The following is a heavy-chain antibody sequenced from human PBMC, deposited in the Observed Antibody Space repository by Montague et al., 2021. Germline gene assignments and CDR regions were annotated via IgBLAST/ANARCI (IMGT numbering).Heavy chain of an antibody. CDR1: GGSISSGGFY. D-gene: IGHD2-15*01. CDR2: IYDSGST. J-gene: IGHJ4*02. CDR3: ARSGGYCSGGRCDTFDY. Sequence: TRSLTCSVSGGSISSGGFYWSWIRQHPGKGPEWTGSIYDSGSTNYNPSLKSRLTLSRDTSKNQVSLRLTSVTAAETAAYYCARSGGYCSGGRCDTFDYWGQGTLVTVSS. V-gene: IGHV4-31*03.